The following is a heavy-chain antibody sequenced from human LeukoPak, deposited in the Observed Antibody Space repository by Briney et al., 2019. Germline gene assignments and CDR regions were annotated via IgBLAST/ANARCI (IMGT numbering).Heavy chain of an antibody. CDR1: GFTFSSYA. CDR3: AKVDSYYYGSGSYERY. V-gene: IGHV3-23*01. J-gene: IGHJ4*02. Sequence: GGSLRLSCAASGFTFSSYAMSWVRQAPGKGLEWVSAISGSGGSTYYADSVKGPFTISRDNSKNTLYLQMNSLRAEDTAVYYCAKVDSYYYGSGSYERYWGQGTLVTVSS. CDR2: ISGSGGST. D-gene: IGHD3-10*01.